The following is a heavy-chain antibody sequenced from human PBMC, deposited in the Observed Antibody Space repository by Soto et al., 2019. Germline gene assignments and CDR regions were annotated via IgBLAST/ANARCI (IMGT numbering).Heavy chain of an antibody. CDR2: IYYSGST. Sequence: QLQLQESGPGLVKPSETLSLTCTVSGGSISSSSYYWGWIRQPPGQGLEWIRSIYYSGSTYYNPSLQSRVTISVDTSKNQFSLKLSSVTAADTAVYYCARHEFSGYNKSYFDDWGQGTLVTVSS. CDR1: GGSISSSSYY. CDR3: ARHEFSGYNKSYFDD. V-gene: IGHV4-39*01. J-gene: IGHJ4*02. D-gene: IGHD5-12*01.